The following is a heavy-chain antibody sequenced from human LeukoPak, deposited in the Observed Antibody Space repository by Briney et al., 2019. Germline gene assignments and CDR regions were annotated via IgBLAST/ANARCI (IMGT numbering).Heavy chain of an antibody. CDR3: ARGGNWIFDY. Sequence: SETLSLTCTVSGGSISSYYWSWIRQPPGKGLEWIGYIYYSGSTNYNPSLKSRVTISVDTSKNQFSLKLSSVTAADTAVYYCARGGNWIFDYWGQGTLVTVSS. CDR2: IYYSGST. CDR1: GGSISSYY. V-gene: IGHV4-59*01. D-gene: IGHD1-20*01. J-gene: IGHJ4*02.